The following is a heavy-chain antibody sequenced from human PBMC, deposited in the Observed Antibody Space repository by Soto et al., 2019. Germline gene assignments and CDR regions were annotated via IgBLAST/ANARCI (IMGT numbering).Heavy chain of an antibody. CDR1: GGSINSNRW. CDR3: AGQWAAGYGAFDP. Sequence: QVKLQESGPGLVKPSGTLSLTCAVSGGSINSNRWWTWVRQAPGKGLEWIGEIHDGGTTNYNLSLKSRVTLSIAESKKEFYLDMKSVSAADTAVYYCAGQWAAGYGAFDPWGQGILVTVSS. D-gene: IGHD3-9*01. CDR2: IHDGGTT. V-gene: IGHV4-4*02. J-gene: IGHJ5*02.